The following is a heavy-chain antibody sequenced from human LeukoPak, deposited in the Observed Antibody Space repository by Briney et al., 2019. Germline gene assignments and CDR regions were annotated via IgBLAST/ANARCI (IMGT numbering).Heavy chain of an antibody. CDR1: GFIFSTYW. V-gene: IGHV3-7*01. Sequence: GGSLRLSCAASGFIFSTYWMTWVRQAPGKGLEWVANIKQDGSEKYYVDSVQGRFTISRDNAKNSLYLQMNSLRAEDTAVYYCARSSGWFLTDWGQGTMVSVSS. CDR3: ARSSGWFLTD. J-gene: IGHJ3*01. D-gene: IGHD6-19*01. CDR2: IKQDGSEK.